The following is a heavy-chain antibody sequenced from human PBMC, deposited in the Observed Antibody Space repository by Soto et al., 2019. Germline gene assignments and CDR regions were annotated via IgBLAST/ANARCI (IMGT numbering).Heavy chain of an antibody. Sequence: QVQLVESGGGVVQPGRSLRLSCAASGFTFSSYAMHWVRQAPGKGLEWVAVISYDGSNKYYADSVKGRFTISRDNSTNTLYLQMNSLRAEDTAVYYCARVTWELLPDYWGQGTLVTVSS. CDR2: ISYDGSNK. D-gene: IGHD1-26*01. J-gene: IGHJ4*02. CDR1: GFTFSSYA. CDR3: ARVTWELLPDY. V-gene: IGHV3-30-3*01.